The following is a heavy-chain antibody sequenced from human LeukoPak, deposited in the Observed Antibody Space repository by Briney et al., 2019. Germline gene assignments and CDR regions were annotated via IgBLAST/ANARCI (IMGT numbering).Heavy chain of an antibody. CDR3: AKNRKTPGVAAAGGWFDP. Sequence: GGSLRLSCAASGFTFSSYYMSWVRQAPGKGLEWVSAISDSGGSTNYADSVKGRFTISRDNSKNTLYLQMNSLRAEDTAVYHCAKNRKTPGVAAAGGWFDPWGQGTLVSVSS. D-gene: IGHD6-13*01. CDR2: ISDSGGST. CDR1: GFTFSSYY. V-gene: IGHV3-23*01. J-gene: IGHJ5*02.